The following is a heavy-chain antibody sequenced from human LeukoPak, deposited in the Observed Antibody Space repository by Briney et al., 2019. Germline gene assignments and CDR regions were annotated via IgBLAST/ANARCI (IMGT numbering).Heavy chain of an antibody. V-gene: IGHV4-59*08. Sequence: SETLSLTCTVSGGSISSYYWSWIRQPPGKGLEWIGYIYYSGSTNYNPSLMSRVTISVDTSKNQFSLKLSSVTAADTAVYYCARYSSSRTGGFDYWGQGTLVTVSS. D-gene: IGHD6-13*01. J-gene: IGHJ4*02. CDR2: IYYSGST. CDR3: ARYSSSRTGGFDY. CDR1: GGSISSYY.